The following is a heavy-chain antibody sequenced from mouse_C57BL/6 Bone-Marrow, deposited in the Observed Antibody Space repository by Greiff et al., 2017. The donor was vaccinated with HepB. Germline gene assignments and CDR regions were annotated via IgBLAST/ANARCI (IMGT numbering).Heavy chain of an antibody. CDR2: INPYNGGT. J-gene: IGHJ2*01. D-gene: IGHD1-1*01. V-gene: IGHV1-19*01. CDR3: ASRITTVVAYYFDY. Sequence: EVQLQQSGPVLVKPGASVKMSCKASGYTFTDYYMNWVKQSHGKSLEWIGVINPYNGGTSYNQKFKGKATLTVDKSSSTAYMELNSLTSEDSAVYYCASRITTVVAYYFDYWGQGTTLTVSS. CDR1: GYTFTDYY.